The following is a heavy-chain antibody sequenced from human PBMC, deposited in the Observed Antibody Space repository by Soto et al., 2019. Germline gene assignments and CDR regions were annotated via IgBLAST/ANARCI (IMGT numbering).Heavy chain of an antibody. CDR3: AREIAAAGPPFYYYYGMDV. J-gene: IGHJ6*02. D-gene: IGHD6-13*01. V-gene: IGHV4-61*01. CDR1: GGSVSSGSYY. Sequence: QVQLQESGPGLVKPSETLSLTCTVSGGSVSSGSYYWSWIRQPPGKGLEWIGYIYYSGSTNYNPALKSRVTTSVDTSTNQFSLKLSSVTAADTAVYYCAREIAAAGPPFYYYYGMDVWGQGTTVTVSS. CDR2: IYYSGST.